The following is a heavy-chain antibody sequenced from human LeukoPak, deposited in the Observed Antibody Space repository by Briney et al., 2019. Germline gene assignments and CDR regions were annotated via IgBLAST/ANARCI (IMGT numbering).Heavy chain of an antibody. D-gene: IGHD2-21*01. CDR1: GFTFSNAW. CDR3: TTGIVVVHDY. V-gene: IGHV3-15*01. Sequence: PGGSLRLSCAASGFTFSNAWMSWVRQAPGKGLEWVGRIKSRGDGGTTDYAAPVKGRFTISRDDSKNTLFLQMNTLQTEDTAVYYCTTGIVVVHDYWGRGTLVTVSS. CDR2: IKSRGDGGTT. J-gene: IGHJ4*02.